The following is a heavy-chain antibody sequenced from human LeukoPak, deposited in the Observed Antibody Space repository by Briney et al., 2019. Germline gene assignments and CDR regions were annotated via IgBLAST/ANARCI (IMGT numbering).Heavy chain of an antibody. D-gene: IGHD2-2*01. V-gene: IGHV3-30*18. J-gene: IGHJ4*02. CDR1: GFTFDDYA. CDR2: VSYDGDNK. CDR3: AKDLLLRGVVPAAADY. Sequence: PGGSLRLSCAASGFTFDDYAMHWVRQAPGKGLEWVAVVSYDGDNKYYADSVKGRFTISRDNSKNTLYLQMNSLRAEDTAVYYCAKDLLLRGVVPAAADYWGQGTLVTVSS.